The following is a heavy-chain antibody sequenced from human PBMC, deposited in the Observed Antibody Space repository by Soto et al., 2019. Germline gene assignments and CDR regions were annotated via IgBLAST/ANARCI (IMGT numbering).Heavy chain of an antibody. D-gene: IGHD3-22*01. V-gene: IGHV3-9*01. CDR2: ITWSSGKV. J-gene: IGHJ3*02. Sequence: DVKLVESGGGLVQPGRSLRLSCAASGFTFDDYAMHWVRQAPGKGLEWVSGITWSSGKVDYADSVKGRFTISRDNAKNSLYLQMNSLRIEDAALYYCAKEKSPPRDSTFTFKDAFDIWGQGTMVTVSS. CDR1: GFTFDDYA. CDR3: AKEKSPPRDSTFTFKDAFDI.